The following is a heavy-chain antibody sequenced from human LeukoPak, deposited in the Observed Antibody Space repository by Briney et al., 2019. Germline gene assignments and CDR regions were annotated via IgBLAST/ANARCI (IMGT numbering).Heavy chain of an antibody. J-gene: IGHJ4*02. CDR1: GFTFSDSY. CDR3: ARDRGRNCFDY. Sequence: GGSLRLSCAASGFTFSDSYMTWVRQAPGKGVEWVASMKPDGSESWYVDSVKGRFTISRDNSKNSLFLQLTSLRAEDTALYYCARDRGRNCFDYWGQGTLVSVSS. V-gene: IGHV3-7*01. CDR2: MKPDGSES. D-gene: IGHD1-14*01.